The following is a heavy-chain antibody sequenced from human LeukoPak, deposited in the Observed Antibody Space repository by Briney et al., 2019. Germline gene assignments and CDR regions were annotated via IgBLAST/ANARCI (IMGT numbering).Heavy chain of an antibody. D-gene: IGHD3-9*01. J-gene: IGHJ4*02. CDR1: GFDFSSYG. Sequence: GGSLRLSRVASGFDFSSYGLSWVRQSPGKGLEWVSTFSGTSGLTYYADSVKGRFTISRDNSKNALYLQMNSLRDEDTAVYYCAKGDSYYDLLTCFDFWGPGTLVTVSS. V-gene: IGHV3-23*01. CDR2: FSGTSGLT. CDR3: AKGDSYYDLLTCFDF.